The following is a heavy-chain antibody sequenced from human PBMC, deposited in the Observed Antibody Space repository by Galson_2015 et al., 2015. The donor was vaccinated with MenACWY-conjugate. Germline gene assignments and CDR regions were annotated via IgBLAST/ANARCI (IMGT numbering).Heavy chain of an antibody. CDR1: GGSISSSSYY. D-gene: IGHD3-10*01. V-gene: IGHV4-39*07. CDR2: IYYSGST. Sequence: SETLSLTCTVSGGSISSSSYYWGWIRQPPGKGLEWIGSIYYSGSTNYNPSLKSRVTISVDTSKNQFSLKLSSVTAADTAVYYCARRGGGTMVRGVLNWFDPWGQGTLVTVSS. CDR3: ARRGGGTMVRGVLNWFDP. J-gene: IGHJ5*02.